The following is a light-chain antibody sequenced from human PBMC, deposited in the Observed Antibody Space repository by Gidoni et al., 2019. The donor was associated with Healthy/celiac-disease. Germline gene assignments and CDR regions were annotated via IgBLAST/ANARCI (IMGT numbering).Light chain of an antibody. J-gene: IGKJ4*01. Sequence: EIQLNQSPSFLSASVGDRVTITCRASQGISSYLAWYQQKPGKAPKLLIYAASTLQSGVPSRFSGSGSGTEFTLTISSLQPEDFATYYCQQLNSYPLTFGGGTKVEIK. CDR3: QQLNSYPLT. CDR1: QGISSY. V-gene: IGKV1-9*01. CDR2: AAS.